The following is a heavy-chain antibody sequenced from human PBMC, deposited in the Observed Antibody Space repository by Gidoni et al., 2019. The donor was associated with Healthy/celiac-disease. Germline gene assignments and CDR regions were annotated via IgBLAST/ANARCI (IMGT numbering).Heavy chain of an antibody. D-gene: IGHD3-3*01. CDR1: GYTFTGYY. CDR3: ARGFQYYDFWSGSFRRYYYMDV. V-gene: IGHV1-2*04. Sequence: QVQLVQSGAEVKKPGASVKVSCKASGYTFTGYYMHWVRQAPGQGLEWMGWINPNSGGTNYAQKFQGWVTMTRDTSISTAYMELSRLRSDDTAVYYCARGFQYYDFWSGSFRRYYYMDVWGKGTTVTVSS. J-gene: IGHJ6*03. CDR2: INPNSGGT.